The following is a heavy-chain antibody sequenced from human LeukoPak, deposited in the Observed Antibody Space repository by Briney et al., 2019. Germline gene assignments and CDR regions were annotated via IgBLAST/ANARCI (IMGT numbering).Heavy chain of an antibody. Sequence: SETLSLTCAVYGGSFSGYYWSWIRQPPGKGLEWIGEINHSGSTNYNPSLKSRVTISVDTSKNQFSLKLSSVTAADTAVYYCARSKRLYYYGSGSYGTNWFDPWGQGTLVTVSS. CDR3: ARSKRLYYYGSGSYGTNWFDP. D-gene: IGHD3-10*01. V-gene: IGHV4-34*01. J-gene: IGHJ5*02. CDR2: INHSGST. CDR1: GGSFSGYY.